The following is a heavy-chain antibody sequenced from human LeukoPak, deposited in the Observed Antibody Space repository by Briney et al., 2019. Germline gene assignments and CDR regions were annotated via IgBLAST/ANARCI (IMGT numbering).Heavy chain of an antibody. J-gene: IGHJ4*02. V-gene: IGHV3-23*01. Sequence: GGSLRLSCAPSGFTFSSYAMSWGRQAPGEGLEWVSSIRVSGARPYYMDSVKGRFTISRDNSKNTLYLQVNSLRAEDTAIYYCAKDVIAGQGRNFDSWGQGTLITVSS. CDR1: GFTFSSYA. CDR2: IRVSGARP. CDR3: AKDVIAGQGRNFDS. D-gene: IGHD6-13*01.